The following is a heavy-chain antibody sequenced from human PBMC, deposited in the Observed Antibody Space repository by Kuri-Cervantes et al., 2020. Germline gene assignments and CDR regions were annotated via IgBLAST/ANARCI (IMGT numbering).Heavy chain of an antibody. CDR1: GFTFSSYS. V-gene: IGHV3-21*01. CDR2: ISSSSYI. J-gene: IGHJ3*02. Sequence: LSLTCAASGFTFSSYSMNWVRQAPGKGLEWVSSISSSSYIYYADSVKGRFTISRDNAKNSLYLQMNSLRAEDTAVYYCAGSSWSHDAIDIWGQGTMVTVSS. D-gene: IGHD6-13*01. CDR3: AGSSWSHDAIDI.